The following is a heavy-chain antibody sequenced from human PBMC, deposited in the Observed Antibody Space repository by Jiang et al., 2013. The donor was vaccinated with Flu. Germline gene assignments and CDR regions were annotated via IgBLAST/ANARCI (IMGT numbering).Heavy chain of an antibody. CDR2: INPNSGGT. J-gene: IGHJ6*02. V-gene: IGHV1-2*06. CDR1: GYTFTDYY. D-gene: IGHD7-27*01. Sequence: VQLVESGAEVKKPGASVKVSCKASGYTFTDYYLHWVRQAPGQGLEWMGRINPNSGGTNYAQKFQGRVTMTRDTSISTAYMELSRLRSDDTAVYYCARGSGDPYSFYGLDVWGQGTTVTVSS. CDR3: ARGSGDPYSFYGLDV.